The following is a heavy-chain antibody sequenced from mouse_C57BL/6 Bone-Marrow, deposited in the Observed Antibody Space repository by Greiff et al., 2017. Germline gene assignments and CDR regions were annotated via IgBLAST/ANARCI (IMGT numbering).Heavy chain of an antibody. V-gene: IGHV5-2*01. Sequence: EVQGVESGGGLVQPGESLKLSCESNEYEFPSHDMSWVRKTPEKRLELVAAINSDGGSTYYTDTMERRFIFSRDNTKKTLSLQMGSLRLEDTALYYCARHWCTWDEGYWYFDVWGTGTTVTVSS. CDR3: ARHWCTWDEGYWYFDV. CDR1: EYEFPSHD. D-gene: IGHD4-1*01. J-gene: IGHJ1*03. CDR2: INSDGGST.